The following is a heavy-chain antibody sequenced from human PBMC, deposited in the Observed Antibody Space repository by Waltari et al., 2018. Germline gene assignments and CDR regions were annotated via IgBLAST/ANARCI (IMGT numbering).Heavy chain of an antibody. Sequence: QLQLQESGPGLVKPSETLSLTCTVSGGSISSSSYYWGWIRQPPGKGLEWIGSIYYSGSTYYNPSLKSRVTISVDTSKNQFSLKLSSVTAADTAVYYCARRDNWNYDFDYWGQGTLVTVSS. CDR1: GGSISSSSYY. CDR3: ARRDNWNYDFDY. V-gene: IGHV4-39*01. D-gene: IGHD1-7*01. CDR2: IYYSGST. J-gene: IGHJ4*02.